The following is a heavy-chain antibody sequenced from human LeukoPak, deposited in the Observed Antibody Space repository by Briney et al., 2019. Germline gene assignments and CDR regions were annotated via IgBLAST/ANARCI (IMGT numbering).Heavy chain of an antibody. D-gene: IGHD3-22*01. CDR3: ARDISPYEYYYDSSGYSN. Sequence: GGSLRLSCAASGFTFSSYAMNWVRQAPGKGLEWVSAISGSGGSTYYADSVKGRFTISRDNAKNSLYLQMNSLRAEDTAVYYCARDISPYEYYYDSSGYSNWGQGTLVTVSS. V-gene: IGHV3-21*01. CDR1: GFTFSSYA. J-gene: IGHJ4*02. CDR2: ISGSGGST.